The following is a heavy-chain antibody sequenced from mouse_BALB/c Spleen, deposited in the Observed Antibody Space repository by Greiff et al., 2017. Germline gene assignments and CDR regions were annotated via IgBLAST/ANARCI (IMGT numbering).Heavy chain of an antibody. CDR1: GYTFTSYW. Sequence: QVQLQQPGAELVKPGASVKLSCKASGYTFTSYWMHWVKQRPGQGLEWIGEINPSNGRTNYNEKFKSKATLTVDKSSSTAYMQLSSLTSEDSAVYYCARREDYYGSKDWFAYWGQGTLVTVSA. J-gene: IGHJ3*01. CDR3: ARREDYYGSKDWFAY. D-gene: IGHD1-1*01. V-gene: IGHV1S81*02. CDR2: INPSNGRT.